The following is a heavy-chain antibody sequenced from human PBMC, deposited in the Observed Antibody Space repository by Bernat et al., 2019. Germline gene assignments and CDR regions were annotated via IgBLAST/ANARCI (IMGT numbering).Heavy chain of an antibody. CDR2: INAGNGNT. J-gene: IGHJ1*01. D-gene: IGHD2-15*01. CDR3: ARGGYCSGGSCPGGEYFQH. Sequence: QVQLVQSGAEVKKPGASVKVSCKASGYTFTSYAMHWVRQVPGQRLEWMGWINAGNGNTKYSQKFQGRVTITRDTSASTAYMELSSLRSEDTAVYYCARGGYCSGGSCPGGEYFQHWGQGTLVTVSS. CDR1: GYTFTSYA. V-gene: IGHV1-3*01.